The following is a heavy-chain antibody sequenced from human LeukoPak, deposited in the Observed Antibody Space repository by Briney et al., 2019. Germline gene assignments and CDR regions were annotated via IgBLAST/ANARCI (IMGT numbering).Heavy chain of an antibody. CDR2: INWNGGST. V-gene: IGHV3-20*01. J-gene: IGHJ5*02. CDR3: ARDLALGWFDP. CDR1: GFTFDDYG. D-gene: IGHD1-26*01. Sequence: GGSLRLSCAASGFTFDDYGMSWVRQAPGKGLEWVSGINWNGGSTGYADSVKGRFTISRDNAKNSLHLQMNSLRAEDTALYHCARDLALGWFDPWGQGTLVTVSS.